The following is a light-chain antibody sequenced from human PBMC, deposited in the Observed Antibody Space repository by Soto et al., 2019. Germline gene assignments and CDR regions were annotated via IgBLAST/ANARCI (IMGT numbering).Light chain of an antibody. V-gene: IGKV3-15*01. Sequence: EIVMTQSPATLSVSPGERATLSCRASQSVSSSLAWYQQKPGQAPRLLIYGASTRATGIPARFSGSGSGTEFTLPISSLRSEDFAVYFCQQYDNWPPYTFGQGTKLEIK. CDR3: QQYDNWPPYT. CDR2: GAS. CDR1: QSVSSS. J-gene: IGKJ2*01.